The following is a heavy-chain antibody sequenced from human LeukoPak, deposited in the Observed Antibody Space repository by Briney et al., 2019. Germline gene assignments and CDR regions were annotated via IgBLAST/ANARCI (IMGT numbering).Heavy chain of an antibody. J-gene: IGHJ4*02. Sequence: RSGGSLRLSCAASGFTFSHYWMTWVRQAPGKGLEWVANVKEDGSQKTYVDSVKGRFTISRDNAKNSLFLQMNNVRADDTAVYYCARYTYKHDCWGQGTLVTVSS. V-gene: IGHV3-7*01. CDR3: ARYTYKHDC. CDR1: GFTFSHYW. CDR2: VKEDGSQK. D-gene: IGHD5-24*01.